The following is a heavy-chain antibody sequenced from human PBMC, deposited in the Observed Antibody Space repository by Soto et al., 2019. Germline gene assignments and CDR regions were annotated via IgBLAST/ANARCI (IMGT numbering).Heavy chain of an antibody. CDR1: GYTFTSYA. Sequence: QVQLVQSGAEEKKPGASVKVSCKASGYTFTSYAMHWVRQAPGQRLEWMVWINAGNGNTKYSQKFQGRVTITRDTSASTAYMELSSLRSEDTAVYYCAWLTVAVAGTDYYYGMDVWGQGTTVTVSS. J-gene: IGHJ6*02. CDR3: AWLTVAVAGTDYYYGMDV. CDR2: INAGNGNT. D-gene: IGHD6-19*01. V-gene: IGHV1-3*05.